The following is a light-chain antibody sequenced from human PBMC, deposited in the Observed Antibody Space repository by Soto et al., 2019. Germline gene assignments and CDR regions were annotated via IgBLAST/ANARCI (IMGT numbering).Light chain of an antibody. CDR1: QSVSSNY. Sequence: EIVLTQSPGTLSLSPGERATLSCRASQSVSSNYLAWYQQKPGQAPRLLIYGASSMATGIPDRFSGSGSGKDFTLTISRLEPEDFAVYYCQHYGRSAYTFGQETPLEIK. V-gene: IGKV3-20*01. CDR3: QHYGRSAYT. J-gene: IGKJ2*01. CDR2: GAS.